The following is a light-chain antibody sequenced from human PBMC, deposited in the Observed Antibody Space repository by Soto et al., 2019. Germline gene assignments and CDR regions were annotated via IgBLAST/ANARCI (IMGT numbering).Light chain of an antibody. J-gene: IGLJ1*01. CDR1: SSNIGADFD. CDR2: GNN. V-gene: IGLV1-40*01. Sequence: QSVLTQPPSVSGAPGQTVTISCTGSSSNIGADFDVHWYQQLPGTAPKLLIYGNNNRPSGVPDRFSGSKSGTSASLAITGLQAEDEGDYFCQSYDRSLSGFYVFGTGTKVTVL. CDR3: QSYDRSLSGFYV.